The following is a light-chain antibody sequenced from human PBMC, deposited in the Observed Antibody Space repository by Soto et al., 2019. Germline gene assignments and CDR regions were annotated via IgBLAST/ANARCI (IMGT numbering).Light chain of an antibody. CDR3: QQYGSSGT. CDR1: QSVSNNY. CDR2: GAS. Sequence: IVLTHSPGTLSLSPAQGSTLSVRSSQSVSNNYLAWYQQKPGQAPRLLIYGASNRATGIPDRFSGSGSGTDFTLTISRLEPEDFAVYYCQQYGSSGTFGQGTKVDI. V-gene: IGKV3-20*01. J-gene: IGKJ1*01.